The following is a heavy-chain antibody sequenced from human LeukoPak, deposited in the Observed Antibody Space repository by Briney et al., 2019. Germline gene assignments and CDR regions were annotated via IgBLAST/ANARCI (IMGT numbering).Heavy chain of an antibody. Sequence: SETLSLTCTVSGGSISSGSYYWSWIRQPAGKGLEGIGRIYTSGSTNYNPSLKSRVTISGATSKHQFSLKLSSVTAADTAVYYCARDYYGSGSFDYWGQGTLVTVSS. V-gene: IGHV4-61*02. CDR3: ARDYYGSGSFDY. J-gene: IGHJ4*02. CDR2: IYTSGST. CDR1: GGSISSGSYY. D-gene: IGHD3-10*01.